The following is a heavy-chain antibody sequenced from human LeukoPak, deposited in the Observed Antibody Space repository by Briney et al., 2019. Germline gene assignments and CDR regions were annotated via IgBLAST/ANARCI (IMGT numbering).Heavy chain of an antibody. V-gene: IGHV4-34*01. Sequence: SEPLSLTCAVYGGSFSGYYWSWIRQPPGKGLEWIGEINHSGSTNYHPSLKSRVTIAVDTSKNQFSMKLSSVTAADTAVYYCAREGLNMVRGVIPKEAWGWFDPWGQGTLVTVSS. D-gene: IGHD3-10*01. CDR3: AREGLNMVRGVIPKEAWGWFDP. CDR1: GGSFSGYY. J-gene: IGHJ5*02. CDR2: INHSGST.